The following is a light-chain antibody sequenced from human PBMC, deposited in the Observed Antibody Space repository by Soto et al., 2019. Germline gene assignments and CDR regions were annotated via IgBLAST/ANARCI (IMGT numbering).Light chain of an antibody. J-gene: IGLJ1*01. CDR1: SSDVGSYNL. V-gene: IGLV2-23*02. CDR2: EVS. CDR3: CSYAGSSTRYV. Sequence: QSALTQPASVSGSPGQSITISCTGTSSDVGSYNLVSWYQQHPGKAPKLMIYEVSKRPSGVPNRFSGSKSGNTASLTISGLQAEDEADYYCCSYAGSSTRYVFGTGTKLTVL.